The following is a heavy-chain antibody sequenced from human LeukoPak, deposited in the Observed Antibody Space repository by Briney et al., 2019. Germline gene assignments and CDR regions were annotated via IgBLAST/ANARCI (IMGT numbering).Heavy chain of an antibody. CDR1: GYTFTSYG. V-gene: IGHV1-18*01. Sequence: ASVKVSCKASGYTFTSYGISWVRQAPGQGLEWMGWISAYNGNTNYAQKLQGRVTMTTDTSTSTAYMELRSLRSDDTAVYYCARDGYYYDSSGYYYRYFDYWGQGTLVTVSS. J-gene: IGHJ4*02. D-gene: IGHD3-22*01. CDR3: ARDGYYYDSSGYYYRYFDY. CDR2: ISAYNGNT.